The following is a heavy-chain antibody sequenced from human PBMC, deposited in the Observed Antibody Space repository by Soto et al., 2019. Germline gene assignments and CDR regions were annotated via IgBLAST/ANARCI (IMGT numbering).Heavy chain of an antibody. CDR1: GGSISSGDYY. CDR2: IYYSGST. J-gene: IGHJ6*02. Sequence: QVQLQESGPGLVKPSQTLSLTCTVSGGSISSGDYYWSWIRQPPGKGLEWIGYIYYSGSTYYNPSLKSRVTISVDTSKNQFSLKLSSVTAADTAVYYCARGDYKYYGLGSWRTYYYYYGMDVWGQGTTVTVSS. V-gene: IGHV4-30-4*01. CDR3: ARGDYKYYGLGSWRTYYYYYGMDV. D-gene: IGHD3-10*01.